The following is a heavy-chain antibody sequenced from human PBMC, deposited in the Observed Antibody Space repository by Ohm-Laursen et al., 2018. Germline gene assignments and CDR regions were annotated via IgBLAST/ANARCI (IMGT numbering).Heavy chain of an antibody. D-gene: IGHD5-18*01. J-gene: IGHJ4*02. CDR3: AKARGIQNFDY. Sequence: SLRLSCTASGFTFSTYAMTWVRQAPGKGLEWVSTISNSGGSTFYADSVKGRFTISRDDSKNTLYLQMSSLRAEDTAVFYCAKARGIQNFDYWGQGTLATVSS. CDR1: GFTFSTYA. CDR2: ISNSGGST. V-gene: IGHV3-23*01.